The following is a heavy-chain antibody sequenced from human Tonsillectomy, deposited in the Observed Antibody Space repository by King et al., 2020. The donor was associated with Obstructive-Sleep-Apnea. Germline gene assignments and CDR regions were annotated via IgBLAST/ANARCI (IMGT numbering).Heavy chain of an antibody. V-gene: IGHV1-3*01. CDR1: GYTFISYA. CDR3: ARANASPSGVWRYYYYGMDV. J-gene: IGHJ6*02. D-gene: IGHD2-8*02. CDR2: SNAANGNT. Sequence: QLVQSGAEVKKPGASVKVSCKASGYTFISYAMYWVRQAPGQRLEWMGWSNAANGNTKYSQKFQGRVSITRDTSASTIYMELSSLRSEDTAVYYCARANASPSGVWRYYYYGMDVWGQGTTVTVSS.